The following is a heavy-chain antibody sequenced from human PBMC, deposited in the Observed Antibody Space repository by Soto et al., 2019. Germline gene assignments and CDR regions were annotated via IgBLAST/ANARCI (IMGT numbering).Heavy chain of an antibody. CDR2: INAGNGNT. CDR1: GYTFTSYD. D-gene: IGHD6-13*01. V-gene: IGHV1-3*01. J-gene: IGHJ4*01. Sequence: ASVKVSCKASGYTFTSYDMHWVRQAPGQRLEWMGWINAGNGNTKYSQKFQGRVTITRDTSASTAYMELSSLRAEDTAVYYCAKDIEPPGLFFDYWGQGTLVTVSS. CDR3: AKDIEPPGLFFDY.